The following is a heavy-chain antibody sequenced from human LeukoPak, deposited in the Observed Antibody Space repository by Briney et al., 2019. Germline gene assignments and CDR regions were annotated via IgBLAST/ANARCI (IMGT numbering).Heavy chain of an antibody. Sequence: GGSLRLSCAASGFTFSDYEMNWVRQAPGKGLEWVAVIWFDGNNKYYADSVKGRFTISRDISKNTLYLQMNSLRAEDTAVYYCARGIGTGYFDYWGQGTLVTVSS. CDR3: ARGIGTGYFDY. J-gene: IGHJ4*02. D-gene: IGHD3/OR15-3a*01. V-gene: IGHV3-33*08. CDR1: GFTFSDYE. CDR2: IWFDGNNK.